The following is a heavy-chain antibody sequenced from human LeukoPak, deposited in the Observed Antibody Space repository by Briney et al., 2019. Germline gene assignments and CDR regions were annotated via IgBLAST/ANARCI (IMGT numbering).Heavy chain of an antibody. CDR1: GGSISSGGYS. V-gene: IGHV4-61*02. D-gene: IGHD3-22*01. CDR2: IYTSGSS. CDR3: ARGVTMIGRLRFDP. J-gene: IGHJ5*02. Sequence: NPSETLSLTCTVSGGSISSGGYSWSWIRQPAGNGLEWIGRIYTSGSSNHNPSLKSRVTISVDTSKNQFSLKLSSVTAADTAVYYCARGVTMIGRLRFDPWGQGTLVTVSS.